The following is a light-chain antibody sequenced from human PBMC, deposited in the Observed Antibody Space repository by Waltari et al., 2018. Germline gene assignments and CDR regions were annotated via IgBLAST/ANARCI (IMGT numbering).Light chain of an antibody. CDR1: QSISSH. CDR3: QQHENLPYS. V-gene: IGKV3-11*01. CDR2: DES. Sequence: ETVLTQSPATLSLSPGERATPSCRASQSISSHLAWYQQKPGQPPRLLIYDESKRATGIPARFSCSGSGTDFTLTISSLEPEDVGTYYCQQHENLPYSFGQGTKLEIK. J-gene: IGKJ2*03.